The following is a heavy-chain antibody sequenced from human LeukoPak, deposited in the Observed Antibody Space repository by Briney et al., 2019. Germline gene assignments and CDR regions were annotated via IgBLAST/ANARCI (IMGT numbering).Heavy chain of an antibody. CDR1: GVSISSSNSY. Sequence: SETLSLTCTVSGVSISSSNSYWGWIRQPPGKGLEWIGSIYYSGSTYYNPSLKSRITISVDTSKNQFSLKLNSVTAADTAVYYCARNRYYYGSGNYGVPNWFDPWGQGTLVTVSS. CDR3: ARNRYYYGSGNYGVPNWFDP. CDR2: IYYSGST. D-gene: IGHD3-10*01. J-gene: IGHJ5*02. V-gene: IGHV4-39*01.